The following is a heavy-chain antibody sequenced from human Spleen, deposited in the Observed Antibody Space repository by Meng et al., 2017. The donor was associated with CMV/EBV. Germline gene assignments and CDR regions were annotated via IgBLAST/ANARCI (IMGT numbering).Heavy chain of an antibody. V-gene: IGHV3-30*01. CDR2: ISYDGSSK. CDR3: ARDHSRAYFFDY. J-gene: IGHJ4*02. D-gene: IGHD1-26*01. CDR1: GCTFSNYA. Sequence: CAASGCTFSNYALHWVRQDPGKGLEGVAIISYDGSSKYYADSVKGRFTINRDNSEKTLYLQMNSLRSEDTAVYYCARDHSRAYFFDYWGQGTLVTVSS.